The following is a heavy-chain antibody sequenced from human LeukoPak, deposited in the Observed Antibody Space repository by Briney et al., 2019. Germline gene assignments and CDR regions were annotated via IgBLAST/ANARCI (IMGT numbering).Heavy chain of an antibody. D-gene: IGHD4-17*01. CDR1: GGSISSGDYY. CDR2: IYYSGST. CDR3: AATKDYGDVRGAFDI. V-gene: IGHV4-30-4*01. J-gene: IGHJ3*02. Sequence: SQTLSLTCTVSGGSISSGDYYWSWIRQPPGKGLEWIVYIYYSGSTYYNPSLKSRVTISVDTSENQFSLKLSSVTAADTAVYYCAATKDYGDVRGAFDIWGQGTMVTVSS.